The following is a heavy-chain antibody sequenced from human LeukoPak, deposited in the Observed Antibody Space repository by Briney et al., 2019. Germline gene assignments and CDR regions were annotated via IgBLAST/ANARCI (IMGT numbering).Heavy chain of an antibody. CDR3: ARDRGFGQADV. V-gene: IGHV3-7*01. D-gene: IGHD3-10*01. J-gene: IGHJ6*04. Sequence: GGSLTLSYAASGFTFSGYWMSWLRQAPGKGLEWVANIKQDGSEKYYVDSVKGRFTISRDNAKNSLYLQMNSLRAEDTAVYYCARDRGFGQADVWGKGTTVTVSS. CDR1: GFTFSGYW. CDR2: IKQDGSEK.